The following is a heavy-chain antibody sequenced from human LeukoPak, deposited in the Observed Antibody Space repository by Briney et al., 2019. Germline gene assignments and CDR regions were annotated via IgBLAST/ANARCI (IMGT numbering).Heavy chain of an antibody. CDR1: GDSFSSHY. CDR2: ISHIGRT. V-gene: IGHV4-59*11. D-gene: IGHD4-17*01. J-gene: IGHJ3*02. CDR3: ARDLVTVTKGFDI. Sequence: SETLSLTGAVSGDSFSSHYWTWIRQSPGTGLEWIGYISHIGRTHYNPSLKSRVTISIDTSKNQFPLKLRSVTAADTAVYYCARDLVTVTKGFDIWGQGTMVSVSS.